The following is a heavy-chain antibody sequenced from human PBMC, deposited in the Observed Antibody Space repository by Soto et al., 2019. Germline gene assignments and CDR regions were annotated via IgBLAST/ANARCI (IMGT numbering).Heavy chain of an antibody. D-gene: IGHD3-9*01. CDR3: ARDILTGYDQVDY. CDR2: INSDGSFT. Sequence: GGSLRLSCAASGFTFSNYWMHWVRQVPGKGLVWVSRINSDGSFTTYADSVRGRFTISRDNAKNTLYLQMNSLRAEDTAVYYCARDILTGYDQVDYWGQGTLVPVSS. CDR1: GFTFSNYW. V-gene: IGHV3-74*01. J-gene: IGHJ4*02.